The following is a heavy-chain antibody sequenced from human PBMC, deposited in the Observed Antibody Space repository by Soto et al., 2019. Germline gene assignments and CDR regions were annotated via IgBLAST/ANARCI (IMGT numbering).Heavy chain of an antibody. CDR1: GFTFSTYA. D-gene: IGHD2-15*01. CDR2: ISYDSTNK. J-gene: IGHJ4*02. CDR3: AKTDPGGRCGGLCYPDY. V-gene: IGHV3-30*18. Sequence: QVHLVESGGGVVQPGQSLRLSCAASGFTFSTYAMHWLRHAPDEGLEWVAIISYDSTNKFYADSVKGRFTISRDNSQNLLYLQMNSLRPEDTAVYYCAKTDPGGRCGGLCYPDYWGQGTLVTVSS.